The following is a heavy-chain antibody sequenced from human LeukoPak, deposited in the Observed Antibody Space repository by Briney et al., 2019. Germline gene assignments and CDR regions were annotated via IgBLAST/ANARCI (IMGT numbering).Heavy chain of an antibody. Sequence: SQTLSLTCAISGDSVSSNSATWNWIRQSPSRGLEWLGRTYYRSKWYNEYAPFVKGRIAFNPDTSKNQFSLQLDSVTPEDTAVYYCARALPRYFDYWGQGTLVAVSS. V-gene: IGHV6-1*01. D-gene: IGHD2-21*02. CDR2: TYYRSKWYN. J-gene: IGHJ4*02. CDR3: ARALPRYFDY. CDR1: GDSVSSNSAT.